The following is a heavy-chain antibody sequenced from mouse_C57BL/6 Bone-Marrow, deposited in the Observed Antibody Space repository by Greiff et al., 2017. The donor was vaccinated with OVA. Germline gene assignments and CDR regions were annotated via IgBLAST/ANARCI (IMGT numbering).Heavy chain of an antibody. V-gene: IGHV1-59*01. CDR1: GYTFTSYW. CDR2: IDPSDSYT. Sequence: QVQLQQPGAELVRPGTSVKLSCKASGYTFTSYWMHWVKQRPGQGLEWIGVIDPSDSYTNYHQKFKGKATLTVDTSSSTAYMQLSSLTSEDSAVYYCARGAYWGQGTLVTVSA. CDR3: ARGAY. J-gene: IGHJ3*01.